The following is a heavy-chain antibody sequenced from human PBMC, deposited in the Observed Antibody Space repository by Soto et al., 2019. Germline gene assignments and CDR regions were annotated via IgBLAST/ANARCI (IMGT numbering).Heavy chain of an antibody. CDR1: GGSISSGGYY. V-gene: IGHV4-31*03. J-gene: IGHJ3*02. CDR3: ARRYCSSTSCDHDAFDI. CDR2: INYSGST. D-gene: IGHD2-2*01. Sequence: SSETLSLTCTVSGGSISSGGYYWTWIRQHPEKGLEWIGYINYSGSTYYNPSLKSRVTISVDTSKNQFSLKLSSVTAADTAVFFCARRYCSSTSCDHDAFDIWGQGTMVTVSS.